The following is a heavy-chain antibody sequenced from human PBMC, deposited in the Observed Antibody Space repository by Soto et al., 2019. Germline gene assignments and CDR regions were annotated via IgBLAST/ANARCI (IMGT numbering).Heavy chain of an antibody. Sequence: LSLTCTVSGGSISSGDYYWSWIRQPPGKGLEWIGYIYYSGSTYYNPSLKSRVTISVDTSKNQFSLKLSSVTAADTAVYYCARAYYDFWSGYPEYFQHWGQGTLVTVSS. CDR3: ARAYYDFWSGYPEYFQH. V-gene: IGHV4-30-4*01. CDR2: IYYSGST. CDR1: GGSISSGDYY. J-gene: IGHJ1*01. D-gene: IGHD3-3*01.